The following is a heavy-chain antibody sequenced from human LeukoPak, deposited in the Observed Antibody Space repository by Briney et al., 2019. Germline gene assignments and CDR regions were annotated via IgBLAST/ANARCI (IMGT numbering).Heavy chain of an antibody. CDR2: INPNSGGT. J-gene: IGHJ6*03. Sequence: ASVKVSCRASGYTFTGYYMHWVRQAPGQGLEWMGRINPNSGGTNYAQKFQGRVTMTRDTSISTAYMELSRLRSDDTAVYYCARGDSRGDYYYYYMDVWGKGTTVTVSS. V-gene: IGHV1-2*06. D-gene: IGHD2-21*02. CDR1: GYTFTGYY. CDR3: ARGDSRGDYYYYYMDV.